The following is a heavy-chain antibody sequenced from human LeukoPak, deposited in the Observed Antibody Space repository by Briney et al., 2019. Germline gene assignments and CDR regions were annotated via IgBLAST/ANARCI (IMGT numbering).Heavy chain of an antibody. V-gene: IGHV3-7*03. CDR1: GFTFSSYW. Sequence: PGGSLRLSCAASGFTFSSYWMSWVRQAPGKGLEWVANIKQDGSEKYYVDSVKGRFTISRDNAKNSLYLQMNSLRAEDMALYYCAKDIVSDAGATSPGFDYWGQGTLVTVSS. CDR2: IKQDGSEK. CDR3: AKDIVSDAGATSPGFDY. J-gene: IGHJ4*02. D-gene: IGHD1-26*01.